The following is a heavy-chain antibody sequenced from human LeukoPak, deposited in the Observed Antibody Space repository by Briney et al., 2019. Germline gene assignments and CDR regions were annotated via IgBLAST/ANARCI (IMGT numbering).Heavy chain of an antibody. D-gene: IGHD2-2*01. Sequence: GGSLRLSCAASGFTFSSYAMSWVRQAPGKGLEWVSAISGSGGSTYYADSVKGRFTISRDNSKNTLYLQMNSLGAEDTAVYYCASLNIRYCSSTSCKAGDYWGQGTLVTVSS. J-gene: IGHJ4*02. CDR1: GFTFSSYA. CDR3: ASLNIRYCSSTSCKAGDY. V-gene: IGHV3-23*01. CDR2: ISGSGGST.